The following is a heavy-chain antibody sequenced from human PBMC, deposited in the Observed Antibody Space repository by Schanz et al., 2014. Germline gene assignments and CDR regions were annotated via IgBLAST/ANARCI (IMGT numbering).Heavy chain of an antibody. CDR2: ISGSGGST. CDR3: AKSLESCPGGRCSRGYFDY. Sequence: EVQLVESGGGLVQPGGSLRLSCAASGFIFGSSVMAWVRQAPGKGLEWVSAISGSGGSTYYADSVKGRFTISRDNFKGTLYLQMSSLRAEDTAVYYCAKSLESCPGGRCSRGYFDYWGQGTLGTVSS. D-gene: IGHD2-8*02. CDR1: GFIFGSSV. V-gene: IGHV3-23*04. J-gene: IGHJ4*02.